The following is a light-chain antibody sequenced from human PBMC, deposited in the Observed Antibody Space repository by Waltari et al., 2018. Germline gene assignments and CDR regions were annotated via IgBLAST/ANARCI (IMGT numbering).Light chain of an antibody. V-gene: IGKV1-16*02. CDR1: QDIRNS. CDR2: AAS. CDR3: QQYQSYPRT. J-gene: IGKJ1*01. Sequence: DIQMTQSPSSLSASIGDRVTITCRASQDIRNSLAWFQQKPGTAPKSLIFAASNLHSGVPSKFSGSGSGTDFTLTISSLQPEDFATYYCQQYQSYPRTFGQGTKVDIK.